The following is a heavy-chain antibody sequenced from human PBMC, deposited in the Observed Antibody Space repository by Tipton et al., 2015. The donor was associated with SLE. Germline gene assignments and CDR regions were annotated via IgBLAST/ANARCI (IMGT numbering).Heavy chain of an antibody. CDR1: GVSIIGPYDS. Sequence: TLSLTCTVSGVSIIGPYDSWAWIRQPPGKGLEWIGYIYHSGSTNFNPSLRSRVTTSVDTSKNQFSLKLNSVTAADTAVYYCARGMVTWRGAILGVDVWGQGTTVNVSS. CDR2: IYHSGST. CDR3: ARGMVTWRGAILGVDV. J-gene: IGHJ6*02. V-gene: IGHV4-39*07. D-gene: IGHD2-21*02.